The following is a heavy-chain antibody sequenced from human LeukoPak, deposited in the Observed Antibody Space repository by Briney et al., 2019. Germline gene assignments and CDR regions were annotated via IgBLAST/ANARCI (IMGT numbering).Heavy chain of an antibody. J-gene: IGHJ4*02. D-gene: IGHD3-10*01. V-gene: IGHV1-69*04. CDR3: ARDFEGHYYGSGSYYD. CDR1: GGTFSSYT. CDR2: IIPILGIA. Sequence: SVKVSCKASGGTFSSYTISWVRQAPGQGLEWMGRIIPILGIANYAQKFQGRVTITADKSTSTAYMELSSLRSEDTAVYYCARDFEGHYYGSGSYYDWGQGTLVTVSS.